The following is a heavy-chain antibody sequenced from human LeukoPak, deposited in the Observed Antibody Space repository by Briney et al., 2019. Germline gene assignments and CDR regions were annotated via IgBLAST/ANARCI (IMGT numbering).Heavy chain of an antibody. V-gene: IGHV4-61*02. D-gene: IGHD3-10*01. J-gene: IGHJ3*02. CDR1: GGSISSSSYY. CDR3: ARERTKYYYGSGSYPDAFDI. Sequence: SETLSLTCAVSGGSISSSSYYWSWIRQPAGKGLEWIGRIYTSGSTNYNPSLKSRVTMSVDTSKNQFSLKLSSVTAADTAVYYCARERTKYYYGSGSYPDAFDIWGQGTMVTVSS. CDR2: IYTSGST.